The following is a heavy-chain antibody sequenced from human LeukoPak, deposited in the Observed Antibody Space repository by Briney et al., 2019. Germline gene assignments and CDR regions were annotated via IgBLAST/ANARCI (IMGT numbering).Heavy chain of an antibody. V-gene: IGHV3-48*03. J-gene: IGHJ4*02. CDR3: AKDPYYDSSGGGGYFDY. CDR1: GFTFSSYE. Sequence: GGSLRLSCAASGFTFSSYEMNWVRQAPGKGLEWVSYISSSGSTIYYADSVKGRFTISRDNAKNSLYLQMNSLRAEDTAVYYCAKDPYYDSSGGGGYFDYWGQGTLVTVSS. CDR2: ISSSGSTI. D-gene: IGHD3-22*01.